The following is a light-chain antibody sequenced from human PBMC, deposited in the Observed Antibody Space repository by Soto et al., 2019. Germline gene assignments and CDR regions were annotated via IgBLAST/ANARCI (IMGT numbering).Light chain of an antibody. J-gene: IGKJ1*01. V-gene: IGKV1-17*01. Sequence: DIQMTQSPSSLSASVGDRLSMTCRASQAIRNDLGWYQQKPGKAPKRLIYAASSLDSEVPLRFSGSGSGTEFALTISSLQPEDFATYYCLQHNTYPWTFGQGTKVDIK. CDR1: QAIRND. CDR3: LQHNTYPWT. CDR2: AAS.